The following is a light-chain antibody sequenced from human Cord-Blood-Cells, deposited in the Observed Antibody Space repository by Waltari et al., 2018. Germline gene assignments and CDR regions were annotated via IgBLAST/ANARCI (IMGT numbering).Light chain of an antibody. V-gene: IGKV1-33*01. Sequence: DIQMTQSPSSLSASVGDRVTITCQVSQDISNYLNWYQQQPGKAPKLLIYDASNLETGVPSRFSGSGSGTDFTFTISSLQPEDIATYYCQQYDNLPLTFGGGTKVEIK. J-gene: IGKJ4*01. CDR3: QQYDNLPLT. CDR1: QDISNY. CDR2: DAS.